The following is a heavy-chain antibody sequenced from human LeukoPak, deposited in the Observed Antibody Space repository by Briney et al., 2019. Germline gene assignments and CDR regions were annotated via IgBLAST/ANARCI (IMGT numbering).Heavy chain of an antibody. CDR3: ARDSTGWSVDY. V-gene: IGHV1-46*01. Sequence: ASVKVSCKASGYTFTNYHMHWVRQAPGQALEWMGILTPNSGDTTYAQRLQGRITMTRDTSTSTVYMELSSLRFEDTAVYHCARDSTGWSVDYWGQGTLVTVSS. D-gene: IGHD6-19*01. CDR2: LTPNSGDT. J-gene: IGHJ4*02. CDR1: GYTFTNYH.